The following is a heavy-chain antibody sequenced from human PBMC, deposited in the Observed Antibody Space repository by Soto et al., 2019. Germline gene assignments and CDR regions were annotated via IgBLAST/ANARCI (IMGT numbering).Heavy chain of an antibody. CDR2: IKQDGSEK. Sequence: LRLSCAASGFTFSSYWMSWVRQAPGKGLEWVANIKQDGSEKYYVDSVKGRFTISRDNAKNSLYLQMNSLRAEDTAVYYCARGYCSSTSCYKGRYYFDYWGQGTLVTVSS. J-gene: IGHJ4*02. V-gene: IGHV3-7*03. D-gene: IGHD2-2*02. CDR1: GFTFSSYW. CDR3: ARGYCSSTSCYKGRYYFDY.